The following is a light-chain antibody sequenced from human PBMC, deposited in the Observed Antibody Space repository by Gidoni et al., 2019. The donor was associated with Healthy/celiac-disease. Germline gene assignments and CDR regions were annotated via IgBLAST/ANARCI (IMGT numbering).Light chain of an antibody. CDR3: QQYNSNSGT. J-gene: IGKJ1*01. CDR1: QSISSW. CDR2: KAS. V-gene: IGKV1-5*03. Sequence: DIQMTQSPSTLSASVGDRVTITCRASQSISSWLAWYQQKPGKAPKLLIYKASSLESGVPSRFSGSGSGTEFTLNFSSLQPDDFATYYCQQYNSNSGTFGQGTKVEIK.